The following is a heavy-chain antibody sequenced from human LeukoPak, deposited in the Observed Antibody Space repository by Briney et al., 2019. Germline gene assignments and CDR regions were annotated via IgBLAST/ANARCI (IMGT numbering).Heavy chain of an antibody. CDR2: IIPIFGTA. V-gene: IGHV1-69*13. CDR1: GGTFSSYA. D-gene: IGHD2-2*01. CDR3: ATVAPYCSSTSCYYFDY. J-gene: IGHJ4*02. Sequence: SVKVSCKASGGTFSSYAISWVRQAPGQGLEWMGGIIPIFGTANYAQKFQGRVTITADESTSTAYMELSSLRSEDTAVYYCATVAPYCSSTSCYYFDYWGQGTLVTVSS.